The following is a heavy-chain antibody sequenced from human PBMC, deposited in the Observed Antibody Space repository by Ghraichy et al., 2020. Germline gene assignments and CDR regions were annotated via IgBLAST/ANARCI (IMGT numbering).Heavy chain of an antibody. CDR3: ARDLAAFSSGWSFSDAFDV. CDR2: VSYDGSNK. D-gene: IGHD6-19*01. CDR1: GFTFSMYG. Sequence: GGSLRLSCAASGFTFSMYGMHWVRQAPGKGLEWVADVSYDGSNKYYADSVKGRFTISRDNSKNTPNLQMNSLKVEDTAVYFCARDLAAFSSGWSFSDAFDVWGQGTMVTVSS. V-gene: IGHV3-30*03. J-gene: IGHJ3*01.